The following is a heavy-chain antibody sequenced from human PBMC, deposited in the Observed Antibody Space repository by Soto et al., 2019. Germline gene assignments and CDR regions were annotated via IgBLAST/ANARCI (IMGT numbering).Heavy chain of an antibody. V-gene: IGHV1-46*01. Sequence: ASVKVSCKASGYSFTNYYVQWVRQAPGQGLEWMGVVHPDGGHTTYSQRFQDRVTMTRDTFTSTIYVELSSLRSEDTAVYYCARGDIDYWGQGTLVTVSS. CDR2: VHPDGGHT. CDR3: ARGDIDY. J-gene: IGHJ4*02. CDR1: GYSFTNYY.